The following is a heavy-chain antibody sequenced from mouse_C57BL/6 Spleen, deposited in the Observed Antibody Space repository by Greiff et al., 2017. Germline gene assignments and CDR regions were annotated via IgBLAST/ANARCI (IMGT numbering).Heavy chain of an antibody. CDR1: GFTFSDYG. V-gene: IGHV5-17*01. CDR2: ISSGSSTI. J-gene: IGHJ4*01. Sequence: EVKLVESGGGLVKPGGSLKLSCAASGFTFSDYGMHWVRQAPEKGLEWVAYISSGSSTIYYADTVKGRFTISRDNAKNTLFLQMTSLRSEDTAMYYCARLEGEAMDYWGQGTSVTVSS. CDR3: ARLEGEAMDY.